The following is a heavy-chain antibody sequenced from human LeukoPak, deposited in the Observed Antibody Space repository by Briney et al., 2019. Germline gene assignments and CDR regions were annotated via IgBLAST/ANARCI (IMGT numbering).Heavy chain of an antibody. CDR1: GGSISSYY. CDR2: IYTSGST. D-gene: IGHD6-13*01. J-gene: IGHJ2*01. V-gene: IGHV4-4*09. CDR3: ARHPYIAAAGRPLGWYFDL. Sequence: SETLSLTCTVSGGSISSYYWSWIRQPPGKGLEWIGYIYTSGSTNYNPSLKSRVTISVDTSKNQFSLKLSSVTAADTAVYYCARHPYIAAAGRPLGWYFDLWGRGTLVTVSS.